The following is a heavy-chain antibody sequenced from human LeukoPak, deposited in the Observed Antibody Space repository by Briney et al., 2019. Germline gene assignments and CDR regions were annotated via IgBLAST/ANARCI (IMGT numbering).Heavy chain of an antibody. D-gene: IGHD6-25*01. CDR1: GGSTSSGGFC. CDR2: IFYSGST. Sequence: PSETLSLTCTFSGGSTSSGGFCWSWIRQHPGKGLEWLGSIFYSGSTFYNPSLKSRLSMSVDTSKNQFSLKLNSLTVADTAVYYGARTAGRKEHHFWGQGTLVTVSS. J-gene: IGHJ4*02. CDR3: ARTAGRKEHHF. V-gene: IGHV4-31*03.